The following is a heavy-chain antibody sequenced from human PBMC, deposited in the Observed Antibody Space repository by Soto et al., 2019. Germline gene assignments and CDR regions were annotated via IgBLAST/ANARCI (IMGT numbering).Heavy chain of an antibody. CDR1: CGSFSDYY. D-gene: IGHD3-22*01. J-gene: IGHJ2*01. CDR3: ARHGGYYDSSGYPGFDF. CDR2: IYYSGST. V-gene: IGHV4-39*01. Sequence: SLPLSHPYAVYCGSFSDYYCRRISQHTGKGLEWIGSIYYSGSTYYNPSLKSRVTISVDTSKNQFSLKLSSVTAADTAVYYCARHGGYYDSSGYPGFDFWGSGTLVTVFS.